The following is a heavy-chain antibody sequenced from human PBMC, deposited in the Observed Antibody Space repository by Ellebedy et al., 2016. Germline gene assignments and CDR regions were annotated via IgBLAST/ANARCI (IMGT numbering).Heavy chain of an antibody. V-gene: IGHV3-11*01. CDR1: GFTFSDYY. D-gene: IGHD3-16*02. CDR3: ARWRGPDYVWGSYRWYYFDY. J-gene: IGHJ4*02. Sequence: GESLKISCAASGFTFSDYYMSWIRQAPGKGLEWVSYISSSGTTIYYADSVKGRFTISRDNAKYSLHLQMNTLRAEDTAVYYCARWRGPDYVWGSYRWYYFDYWGQGTLVTVSS. CDR2: ISSSGTTI.